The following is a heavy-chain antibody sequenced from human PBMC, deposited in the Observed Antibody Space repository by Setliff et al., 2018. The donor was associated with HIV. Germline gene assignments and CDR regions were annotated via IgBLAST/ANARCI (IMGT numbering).Heavy chain of an antibody. V-gene: IGHV4-4*07. J-gene: IGHJ2*01. Sequence: PSETLSLTCTVSGGSVSNYYWTWIRQPAGKGLEWIGHVASSGNIDYNPSLKSRVTISADTSKNQFSLKLTSVTTADTATYYCSRGPPFDRWGRGTLVTVSS. CDR1: GGSVSNYY. CDR3: SRGPPFDR. CDR2: VASSGNI.